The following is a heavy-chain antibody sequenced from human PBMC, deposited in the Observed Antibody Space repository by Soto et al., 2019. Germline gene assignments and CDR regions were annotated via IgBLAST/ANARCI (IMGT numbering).Heavy chain of an antibody. J-gene: IGHJ4*02. V-gene: IGHV1-69*13. Sequence: RASVKVSCKASGGTFSSYAISWVRQAPGQGLEWMGGIIPIFGTANYAQKFQGRVTITADESTSTAYMELSSLRSEDTAVYYCARDLLVGATIYYFDYWGQGTLVTVSS. CDR1: GGTFSSYA. CDR2: IIPIFGTA. CDR3: ARDLLVGATIYYFDY. D-gene: IGHD1-26*01.